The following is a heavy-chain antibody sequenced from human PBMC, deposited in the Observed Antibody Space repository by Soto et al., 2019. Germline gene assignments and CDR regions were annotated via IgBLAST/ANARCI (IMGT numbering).Heavy chain of an antibody. J-gene: IGHJ4*02. CDR2: ISPLFSTT. Sequence: QVQLVQSGAEVKEPGSSVKVSCKATGDLFNNYAFNWVRQAPGQGLEWMGRISPLFSTTNYAQKFQGRVTIGADELTTIVYLEGSNVESEDTAMYYGAASSSVAAAGYFKFWGQGTLVTVSP. V-gene: IGHV1-69*01. CDR1: GDLFNNYA. CDR3: AASSSVAAAGYFKF. D-gene: IGHD6-13*01.